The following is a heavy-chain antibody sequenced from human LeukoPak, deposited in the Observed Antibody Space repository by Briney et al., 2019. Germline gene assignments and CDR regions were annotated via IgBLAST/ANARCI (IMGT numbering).Heavy chain of an antibody. CDR3: VRVKGTYFDF. J-gene: IGHJ4*02. CDR2: ISASGSNI. D-gene: IGHD1-1*01. CDR1: GFTFSSYA. V-gene: IGHV3-48*01. Sequence: GGSLRLSCAASGFTFSSYAMSWVRQAPGKGLEWVSYISASGSNIYYLDAVKGRFTVSRDNAMNSLFLQMNRPGVEDTAIYYCVRVKGTYFDFWGQGTLVTVSS.